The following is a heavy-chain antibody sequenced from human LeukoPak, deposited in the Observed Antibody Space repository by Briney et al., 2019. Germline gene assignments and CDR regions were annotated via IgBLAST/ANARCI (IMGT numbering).Heavy chain of an antibody. CDR3: FRGTPDLPRWGEIGDY. J-gene: IGHJ4*02. Sequence: GGSLRLSCAASGFTFSSYSMNWVRQAPGKGLEWVSSISSSSSYIYYADSVKGRFTISRDNAKNSLYLQMNSLRAEDTAVYYCFRGTPDLPRWGEIGDYWGQGTLVTVSS. D-gene: IGHD3-16*01. V-gene: IGHV3-21*01. CDR1: GFTFSSYS. CDR2: ISSSSSYI.